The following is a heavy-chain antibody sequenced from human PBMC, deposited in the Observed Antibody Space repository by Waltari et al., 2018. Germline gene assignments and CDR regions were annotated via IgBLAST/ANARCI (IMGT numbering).Heavy chain of an antibody. D-gene: IGHD6-13*01. Sequence: QVQLVQSGAEVKKPGSSVKVSCKASGGTFRSYAISWVRPAPGQGLEWMGGIIPIFGTANYAQKFQGRVTITADESTSTAYMELSSLRSEDTAVYYCARDPGAAAGTSPRFDPWGQGTLVTVSS. J-gene: IGHJ5*02. V-gene: IGHV1-69*12. CDR3: ARDPGAAAGTSPRFDP. CDR1: GGTFRSYA. CDR2: IIPIFGTA.